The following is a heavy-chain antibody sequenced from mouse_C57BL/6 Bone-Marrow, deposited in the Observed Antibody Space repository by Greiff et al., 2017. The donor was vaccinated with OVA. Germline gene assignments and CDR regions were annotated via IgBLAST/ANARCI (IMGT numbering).Heavy chain of an antibody. V-gene: IGHV1-5*01. CDR2: IYPGNSDS. CDR1: GYTFTSYW. D-gene: IGHD1-1*01. Sequence: EVQLQESGTVLARPGASVKLSCKTSGYTFTSYWMHWVKQRPGKGLEWIGAIYPGNSDSSYNQKFKGKAILTAVTSASTAYMELSSLTNEDSAIYDCTSWLGCLNPVLLDYWGQGTTLTVSS. J-gene: IGHJ2*01. CDR3: TSWLGCLNPVLLDY.